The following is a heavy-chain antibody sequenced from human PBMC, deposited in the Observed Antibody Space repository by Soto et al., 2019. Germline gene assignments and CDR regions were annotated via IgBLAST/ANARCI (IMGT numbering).Heavy chain of an antibody. V-gene: IGHV3-23*01. Sequence: EVQLLESGGGLVQPGGSLRLSCAASGFTFSSYAMSWVRQAPGKGLEWVSAISGSGGSTYYADSVKGRFTISRDNSKNPLYLQMNSLRAEDTAVYYSAKSRGVTVFGVVIHYYFDYWGQGTLVTVSS. CDR3: AKSRGVTVFGVVIHYYFDY. CDR1: GFTFSSYA. J-gene: IGHJ4*02. D-gene: IGHD3-3*01. CDR2: ISGSGGST.